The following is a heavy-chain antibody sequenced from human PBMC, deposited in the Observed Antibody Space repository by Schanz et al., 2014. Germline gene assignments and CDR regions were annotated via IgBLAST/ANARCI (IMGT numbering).Heavy chain of an antibody. D-gene: IGHD4-17*01. J-gene: IGHJ4*02. CDR3: ARIIDGDYLY. Sequence: QVRLVQSGAEVKKPGSSVKVSCKSSGATFNSYAFGWVRQAPGQGFEWVGSIIPPLRQTRYAQKFEERVIIPADISTTTVYMDLASLTSDDTAVYFCARIIDGDYLYWGQGTLVTVSS. CDR2: IIPPLRQT. V-gene: IGHV1-69*04. CDR1: GATFNSYA.